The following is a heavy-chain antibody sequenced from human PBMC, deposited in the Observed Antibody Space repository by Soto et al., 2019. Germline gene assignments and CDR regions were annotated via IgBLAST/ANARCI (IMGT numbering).Heavy chain of an antibody. CDR2: ISYDGSNK. D-gene: IGHD4-4*01. Sequence: QVQLVESGGGVVQPGRSLRLSCAASGFTFSSYAMHWVRQAPGKGLEWVAVISYDGSNKYYADSVKGRFTISRDNSTNTLYLQMNSLRVEDTAVYYCARPLWRDDYNWGYFDLWGRGTLVTVSS. CDR1: GFTFSSYA. J-gene: IGHJ2*01. V-gene: IGHV3-30-3*01. CDR3: ARPLWRDDYNWGYFDL.